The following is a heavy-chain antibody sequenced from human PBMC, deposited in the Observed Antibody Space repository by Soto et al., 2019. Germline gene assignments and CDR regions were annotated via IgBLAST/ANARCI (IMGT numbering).Heavy chain of an antibody. Sequence: DSVKGRFTISRDKSKNTLYLQMNSLRPDDTAVYYCARGRNWFASWGQGPLVTVSS. CDR3: ARGRNWFAS. V-gene: IGHV3-30*01. J-gene: IGHJ5*01.